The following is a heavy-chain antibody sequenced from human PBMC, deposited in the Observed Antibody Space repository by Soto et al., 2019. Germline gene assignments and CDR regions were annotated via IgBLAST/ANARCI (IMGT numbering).Heavy chain of an antibody. Sequence: GWSLRLSCAASGFTFSSYAMSWVRQAPGKGLEWVSAISGSGGSTYYADSVKGRFTISRDNSKNTLYLQMNSLRAEDTAVYYCVKATYYDISYYYYMDVWGKGTTVTVSS. D-gene: IGHD3-9*01. J-gene: IGHJ6*03. CDR3: VKATYYDISYYYYMDV. CDR1: GFTFSSYA. V-gene: IGHV3-23*01. CDR2: ISGSGGST.